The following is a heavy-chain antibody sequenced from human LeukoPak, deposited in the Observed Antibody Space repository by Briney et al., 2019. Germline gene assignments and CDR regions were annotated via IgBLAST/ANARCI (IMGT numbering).Heavy chain of an antibody. CDR1: GGSFSGYY. J-gene: IGHJ4*02. CDR2: INHSGST. V-gene: IGHV4-34*01. Sequence: SETLSLTCAVYGGSFSGYYWSWIRQPPGKGLEWIGEINHSGSTNYNPSLKSRVTISVDTSKNQFSLKLSSVTAADTAVYYCARWDSGYDYFDYWGQGTLVTASS. D-gene: IGHD5-12*01. CDR3: ARWDSGYDYFDY.